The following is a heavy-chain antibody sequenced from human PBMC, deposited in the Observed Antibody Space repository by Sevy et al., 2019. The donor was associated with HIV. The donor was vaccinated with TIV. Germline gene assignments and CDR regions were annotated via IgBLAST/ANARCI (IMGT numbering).Heavy chain of an antibody. Sequence: ASVKVSCKASGYTFTGYYMHWVRQAPGQGLEWMGRINPNSGGTNYAQKFQGRVTMTRDTSISTAYMELSSLRSDDTAVYYCAVNYGSGINYGFDIRGQGTMVTVSS. CDR2: INPNSGGT. V-gene: IGHV1-2*06. CDR3: AVNYGSGINYGFDI. J-gene: IGHJ3*02. CDR1: GYTFTGYY. D-gene: IGHD3-10*01.